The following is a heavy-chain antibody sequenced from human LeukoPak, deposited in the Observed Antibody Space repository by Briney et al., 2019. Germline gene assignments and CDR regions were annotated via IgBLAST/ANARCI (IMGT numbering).Heavy chain of an antibody. Sequence: PSETLSLACTVSGGSTNTGGYFWGWIRQPPGKGLEWIGYIYYSGSTNYNPSLKSRVTISVDTPKNQFSLKLSSVTAADTAVYYCARHEVSGWYYFDYWGQGTLVTVSS. V-gene: IGHV4-61*05. CDR3: ARHEVSGWYYFDY. J-gene: IGHJ4*02. CDR1: GGSTNTGGYF. CDR2: IYYSGST. D-gene: IGHD6-19*01.